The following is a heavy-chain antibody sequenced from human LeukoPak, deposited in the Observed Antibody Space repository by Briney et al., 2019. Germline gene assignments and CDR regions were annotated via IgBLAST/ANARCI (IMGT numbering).Heavy chain of an antibody. D-gene: IGHD4-11*01. Sequence: PSETLSLTCTVSGGSISSGSYYWSWIRQPAGKGLEWIGRIYTSGSTNYNPSLKSRVTISVDTSKNQFSLKLSSVTAADTAVYYCARAHSDYYYYMDVWGKGTTVTVSS. CDR3: ARAHSDYYYYMDV. CDR2: IYTSGST. J-gene: IGHJ6*03. V-gene: IGHV4-61*02. CDR1: GGSISSGSYY.